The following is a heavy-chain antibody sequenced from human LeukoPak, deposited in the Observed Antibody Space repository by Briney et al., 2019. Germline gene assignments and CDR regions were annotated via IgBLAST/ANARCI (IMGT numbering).Heavy chain of an antibody. CDR2: IWYGGSNK. Sequence: GGSLRLSCAASGFTFSSYGMHWDRQAPGKGLEWVAVIWYGGSNKYYADSVKGRFTISRDNSKNTLYLQMNSLRAEDTAVYYCASQYSSSYGWFDPWGQGTLVTVSS. CDR1: GFTFSSYG. V-gene: IGHV3-33*01. J-gene: IGHJ5*02. D-gene: IGHD6-6*01. CDR3: ASQYSSSYGWFDP.